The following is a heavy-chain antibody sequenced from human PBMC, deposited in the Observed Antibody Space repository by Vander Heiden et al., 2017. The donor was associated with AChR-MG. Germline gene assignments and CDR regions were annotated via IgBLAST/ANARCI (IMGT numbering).Heavy chain of an antibody. CDR2: INPTTGVA. Sequence: QVQLVQSGAEVKKPGASVKVSCKASGYTFSGYDIQWVRQAPGQGLEWMGRINPTTGVADYALEFQGRVTMTTDTSITTAHMELRGLRSDDTAVYFCARGVGVGWFDPWGQGSLVTVSS. V-gene: IGHV1-2*06. D-gene: IGHD1-26*01. J-gene: IGHJ5*02. CDR3: ARGVGVGWFDP. CDR1: GYTFSGYD.